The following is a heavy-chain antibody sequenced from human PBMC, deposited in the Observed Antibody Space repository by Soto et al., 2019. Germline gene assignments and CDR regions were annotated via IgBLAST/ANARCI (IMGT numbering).Heavy chain of an antibody. J-gene: IGHJ5*02. CDR2: INPNSGGT. Sequence: ASVKVSCKASGYTLTGYYMHWVRQAPGQGLEWMGWINPNSGGTNYAQKFQGWVTMTRDTSISTAYMELSRLRSDDTAVYYCARDGWAYDYIWGSYRPSPNWFDPWGQGTLVTVSS. D-gene: IGHD3-16*02. V-gene: IGHV1-2*04. CDR3: ARDGWAYDYIWGSYRPSPNWFDP. CDR1: GYTLTGYY.